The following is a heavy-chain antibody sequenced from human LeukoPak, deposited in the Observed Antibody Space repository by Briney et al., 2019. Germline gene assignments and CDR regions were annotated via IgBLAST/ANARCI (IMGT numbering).Heavy chain of an antibody. V-gene: IGHV4-61*10. CDR1: GGSISSGSYY. Sequence: PSETLSLTCTVPGGSISSGSYYWSWIRQPAGKGLEWIGYIYYSGSTNYNPSLKSRVTISVDTSKNQFSLKLSSVTAADTAVYYCARLDGDCSSTSCYSGWFDPWGQGTLVTVSS. D-gene: IGHD2-2*01. CDR3: ARLDGDCSSTSCYSGWFDP. CDR2: IYYSGST. J-gene: IGHJ5*02.